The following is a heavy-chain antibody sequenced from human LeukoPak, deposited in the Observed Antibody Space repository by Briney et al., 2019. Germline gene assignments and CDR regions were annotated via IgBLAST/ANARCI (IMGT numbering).Heavy chain of an antibody. J-gene: IGHJ4*02. Sequence: PGGSLRLSCAASGFTFSSYCMSWVRQAPGKGLEWVANIKEDGSEKYYVESVKGRSTISRDNAKNSLYLEMNSVRAEDTAVYYCARDHSLPDYGDLFDYWGQGTLVTVSS. V-gene: IGHV3-7*04. CDR1: GFTFSSYC. D-gene: IGHD4-17*01. CDR3: ARDHSLPDYGDLFDY. CDR2: IKEDGSEK.